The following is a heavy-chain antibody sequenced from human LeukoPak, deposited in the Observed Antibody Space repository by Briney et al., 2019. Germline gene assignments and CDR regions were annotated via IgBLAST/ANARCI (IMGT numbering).Heavy chain of an antibody. D-gene: IGHD2-15*01. CDR3: ARDYCSGGSCYPSQD. Sequence: GASVNVSCKSSGYTFTSYGISWVRQAPGQGLEWMGWISAYNGNTNYAQKLQGRVTMTTDTSTSTAYMELRSLRSDDTAVYYCARDYCSGGSCYPSQDWGQGTLVTVSS. CDR2: ISAYNGNT. V-gene: IGHV1-18*01. J-gene: IGHJ4*02. CDR1: GYTFTSYG.